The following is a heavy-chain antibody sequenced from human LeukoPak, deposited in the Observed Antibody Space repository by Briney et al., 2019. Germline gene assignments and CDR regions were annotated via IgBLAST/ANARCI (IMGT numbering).Heavy chain of an antibody. CDR1: GGSISSGDYY. CDR2: ISKIGTS. CDR3: ARHSSGWEVDY. D-gene: IGHD6-19*01. J-gene: IGHJ4*02. Sequence: PSETLSLTCSVSGGSISSGDYYWNWIRQHPGKGLEWIGYISKIGTSYYNPSLESRITISVDASKNQFSLKLSSVTAADTAVYYCARHSSGWEVDYWGQGTLVTVSS. V-gene: IGHV4-31*03.